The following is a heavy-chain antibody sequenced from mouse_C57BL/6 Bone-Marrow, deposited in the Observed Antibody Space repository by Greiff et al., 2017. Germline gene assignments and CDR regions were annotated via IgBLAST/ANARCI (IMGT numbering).Heavy chain of an antibody. CDR3: ARSDGDWDGCAY. Sequence: VQLQQSGAELVRPGTSVKMSCKASGYTFTNYWIGWVKQRPGHGLEWIGVIYPGGGYTNYNEKFKGKATLTVDKSTSTAYMQLSSLTSEDSAIYYSARSDGDWDGCAYWGQGNLVTVSA. V-gene: IGHV1-63*01. D-gene: IGHD4-1*01. J-gene: IGHJ3*01. CDR1: GYTFTNYW. CDR2: IYPGGGYT.